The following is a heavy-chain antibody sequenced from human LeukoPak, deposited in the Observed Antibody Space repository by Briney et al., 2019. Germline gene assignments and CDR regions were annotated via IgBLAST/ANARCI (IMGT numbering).Heavy chain of an antibody. V-gene: IGHV3-23*01. CDR1: GFAFRNYA. CDR2: IGRRGDI. CDR3: AKYQLLNDNYWRDAFDV. J-gene: IGHJ3*01. Sequence: GGSLRLSCAASGFAFRNYAMAWVRQAPRKGLEWVSVIGRRGDIYYADSVKGRFTISRDNAKNILYLQMNSLKAEDTAMYYCAKYQLLNDNYWRDAFDVWGQGTMVTVSS. D-gene: IGHD2-2*01.